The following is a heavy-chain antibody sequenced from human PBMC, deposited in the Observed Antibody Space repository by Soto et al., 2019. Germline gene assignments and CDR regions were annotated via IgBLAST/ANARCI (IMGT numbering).Heavy chain of an antibody. CDR3: ARTNDRGYDFWSPPQDAFDI. CDR1: GLTFSRYA. V-gene: IGHV1-3*01. J-gene: IGHJ3*02. CDR2: INAGNGNT. D-gene: IGHD3-3*01. Sequence: VRLSCAASGLTFSRYAMHWGRQAPGQRLEWMGWINAGNGNTKYSQKFQGRVTITRDTSASTAYMELSSLRSEDTAVYYCARTNDRGYDFWSPPQDAFDIWGQGTMVTFSS.